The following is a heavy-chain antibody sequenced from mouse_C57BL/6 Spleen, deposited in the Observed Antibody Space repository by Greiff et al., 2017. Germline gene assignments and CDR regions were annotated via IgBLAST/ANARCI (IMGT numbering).Heavy chain of an antibody. CDR3: THHSYDYDEAWFAY. CDR2: IDPEDGDT. J-gene: IGHJ3*01. CDR1: GFNIKDYY. V-gene: IGHV14-1*01. Sequence: VQLQQSGAELVRPGASVKLSCTASGFNIKDYYMHWVKQRPEQGLEWIGRIDPEDGDTEYAPKFQGKATMTADTSSNTAYLQLSSLTSEDTAVYYCTHHSYDYDEAWFAYWGQGTLVTVSA. D-gene: IGHD2-4*01.